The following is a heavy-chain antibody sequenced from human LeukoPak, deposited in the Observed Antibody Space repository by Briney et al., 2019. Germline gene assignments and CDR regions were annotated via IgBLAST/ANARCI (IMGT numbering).Heavy chain of an antibody. J-gene: IGHJ6*03. V-gene: IGHV3-21*01. D-gene: IGHD4-11*01. Sequence: GGSLRLSCAASGFTFSSYSMNWVRQAPGKGLEWVSSISSSSSYIYYADSVKGRFTISRDNAKNSLYLQMNSLRAEDTAVYYCARNAHDYSNYAYMDVWGKGTTVTVSS. CDR2: ISSSSSYI. CDR1: GFTFSSYS. CDR3: ARNAHDYSNYAYMDV.